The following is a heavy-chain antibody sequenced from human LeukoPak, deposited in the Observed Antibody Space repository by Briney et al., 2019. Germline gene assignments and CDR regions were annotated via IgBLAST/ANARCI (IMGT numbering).Heavy chain of an antibody. V-gene: IGHV4-59*11. Sequence: SETLSLTCSVSGGSITSRYWSWIRQPPGKGLEWIGNMFYSGSTNYNPSLKSRVTISVDTSKNQFSLRLSSVTAADTAVYYCATSYSNSPFDYWGQGTLVTVSS. CDR1: GGSITSRY. CDR2: MFYSGST. D-gene: IGHD4-11*01. J-gene: IGHJ4*02. CDR3: ATSYSNSPFDY.